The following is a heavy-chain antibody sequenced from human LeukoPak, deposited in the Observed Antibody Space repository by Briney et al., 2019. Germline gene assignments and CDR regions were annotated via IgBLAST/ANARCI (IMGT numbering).Heavy chain of an antibody. CDR3: VSDYYDSSGWGDYYGMDV. D-gene: IGHD3-22*01. Sequence: PGGSLRLSCAASGFTFSSYAMSWVRQAPGKGLEWVSAISGSGGSTYYADSVKGRFTISRDNSKNTLYLQMNSLRAEDTAIYYCVSDYYDSSGWGDYYGMDVWGRGTTVTVSS. CDR2: ISGSGGST. V-gene: IGHV3-23*01. CDR1: GFTFSSYA. J-gene: IGHJ6*02.